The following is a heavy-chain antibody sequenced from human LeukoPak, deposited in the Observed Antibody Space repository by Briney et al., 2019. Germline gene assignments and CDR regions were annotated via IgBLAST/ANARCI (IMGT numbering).Heavy chain of an antibody. CDR3: ARVGYYDSSGYYFQH. V-gene: IGHV1-2*02. CDR2: INPNSGGT. D-gene: IGHD3-22*01. Sequence: ASVKVSCKASGYTFTGYYMHWVRQAPGQGLEWMGWINPNSGGTNYAQKFQGRVTTTRDTSISTAYMELSRLRSDDTAVYYCARVGYYDSSGYYFQHWGQGTLVTVSS. J-gene: IGHJ1*01. CDR1: GYTFTGYY.